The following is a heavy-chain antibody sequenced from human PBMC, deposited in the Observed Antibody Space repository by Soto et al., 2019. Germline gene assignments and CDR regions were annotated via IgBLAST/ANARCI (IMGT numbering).Heavy chain of an antibody. CDR2: IYSGGST. J-gene: IGHJ3*02. V-gene: IGHV3-53*04. CDR3: ERDHRYYDILTGYYSYAFDI. Sequence: GGSLRLCYAGSGLTVSSNYMSWVRQAPGKGLEWVSVIYSGGSTYYADSVKGRFTISGHNSKNTLYLQMNSLRAEDTAVYYCERDHRYYDILTGYYSYAFDIWGQGTMVTVSS. D-gene: IGHD3-9*01. CDR1: GLTVSSNY.